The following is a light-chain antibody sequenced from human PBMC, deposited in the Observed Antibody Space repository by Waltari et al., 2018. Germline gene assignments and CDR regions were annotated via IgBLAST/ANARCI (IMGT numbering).Light chain of an antibody. J-gene: IGLJ3*02. CDR1: SSDVGGYNY. Sequence: QSALTQPASVSGSPGQSITISCTGTSSDVGGYNYVSWYQQHPGKAPKLMTYEVSNRPSGVANRFSGSKSGNTASLTISGLQAEDEADYYCSSYTSSSTWVFGGGTKLTVL. V-gene: IGLV2-14*01. CDR3: SSYTSSSTWV. CDR2: EVS.